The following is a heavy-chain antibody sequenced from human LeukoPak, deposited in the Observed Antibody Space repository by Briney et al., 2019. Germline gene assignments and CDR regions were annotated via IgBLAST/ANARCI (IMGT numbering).Heavy chain of an antibody. V-gene: IGHV1-8*01. CDR3: ARNRNGLDP. CDR1: GYTFTSHD. CDR2: LNLNGGNT. Sequence: ASVKVSCKASGYTFTSHDIIWVRQATGQGLEWVGWLNLNGGNTVYAQKFQGRVTMTRDTSISTAYMELSSLRFEDTAVYYCARNRNGLDPWGQGTLVTVSS. D-gene: IGHD2-8*01. J-gene: IGHJ5*02.